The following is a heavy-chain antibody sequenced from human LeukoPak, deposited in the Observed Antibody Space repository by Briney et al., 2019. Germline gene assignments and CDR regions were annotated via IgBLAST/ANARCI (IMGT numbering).Heavy chain of an antibody. V-gene: IGHV4-30-2*01. D-gene: IGHD4-11*01. Sequence: TLSLTCTVSGGSISSGGYYWSWIRQPPGKGLEWIGYIYHSGSTYYNPSLKSRVTISVDRSKNQFSLKLSSVTAADTAVYYCARVTTGGIDYWGQGTLVTVSS. CDR3: ARVTTGGIDY. CDR2: IYHSGST. J-gene: IGHJ4*02. CDR1: GGSISSGGYY.